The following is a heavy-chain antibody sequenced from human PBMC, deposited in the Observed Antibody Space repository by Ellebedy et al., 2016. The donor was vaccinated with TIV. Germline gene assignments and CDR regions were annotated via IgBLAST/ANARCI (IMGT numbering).Heavy chain of an antibody. Sequence: PGESLKISCAASGFTFSSYAMSWVRQAPGKGLEWVSSISGSSVSTYYAEFVKGRFTISRDDSKNTLFLQMDSLRAGDTAIYYCAKDGQWLASYFEFWGQGTLVTVSS. CDR3: AKDGQWLASYFEF. CDR2: ISGSSVST. CDR1: GFTFSSYA. D-gene: IGHD6-19*01. J-gene: IGHJ4*02. V-gene: IGHV3-23*01.